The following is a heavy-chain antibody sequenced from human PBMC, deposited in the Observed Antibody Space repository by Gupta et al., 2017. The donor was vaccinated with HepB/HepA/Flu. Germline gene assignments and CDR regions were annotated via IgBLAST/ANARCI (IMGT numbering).Heavy chain of an antibody. CDR3: ARESRLYDSSGYYPPGVLDY. V-gene: IGHV3-33*01. D-gene: IGHD3-22*01. J-gene: IGHJ4*02. Sequence: VRQAPGKGLEWVAVIWYDGSNKYYADSVKGRFTISRDNSKNTLYLQMNSLRGEDTAVSYCARESRLYDSSGYYPPGVLDYWGQGTLVTGAS. CDR2: IWYDGSNK.